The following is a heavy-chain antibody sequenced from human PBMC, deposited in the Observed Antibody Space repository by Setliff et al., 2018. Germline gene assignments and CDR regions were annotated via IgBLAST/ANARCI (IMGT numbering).Heavy chain of an antibody. Sequence: SETLSLTCTVSGDSISSSSYYWGWIRQPPGKGLEWIGSIYYSGSTYYNPSLKSRVTISVDTSKNQFSLKLSSVTAADTAVYYCARQAPSSSWTYYYYYGMDVWGQGTTVTVSS. V-gene: IGHV4-39*01. CDR2: IYYSGST. D-gene: IGHD6-13*01. CDR3: ARQAPSSSWTYYYYYGMDV. CDR1: GDSISSSSYY. J-gene: IGHJ6*02.